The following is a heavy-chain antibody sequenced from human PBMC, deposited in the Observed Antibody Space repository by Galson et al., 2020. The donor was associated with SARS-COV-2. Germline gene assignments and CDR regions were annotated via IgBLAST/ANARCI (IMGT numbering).Heavy chain of an antibody. CDR1: SYSITRGSY. CDR3: VRRGALGYWFDP. CDR2: ISDNGDT. Sequence: SQTLSLTCTLTSYSITRGSYWGCIRQSPGKGLEWLGTISDNGDTHYNPSLRGRVALSVDTSRNQFFLSLTSVTAADTAVYYCVRRGALGYWFDPWGPGALVTVSA. D-gene: IGHD2-15*01. J-gene: IGHJ5*02. V-gene: IGHV4-38-2*02.